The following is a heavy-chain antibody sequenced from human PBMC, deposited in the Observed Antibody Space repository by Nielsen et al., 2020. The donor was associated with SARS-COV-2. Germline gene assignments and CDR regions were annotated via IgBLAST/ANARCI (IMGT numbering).Heavy chain of an antibody. Sequence: SETLSLTCAVYGGSFSGYYWSWIRQPPGKGLEWIGEINHSGSTNYNPSLKSRVTISVDTSKNQFSLKLSSVTAADTAVYYCARDVSSSSYAFDIWGQGTMVTVSS. V-gene: IGHV4-34*01. D-gene: IGHD6-6*01. CDR1: GGSFSGYY. J-gene: IGHJ3*02. CDR2: INHSGST. CDR3: ARDVSSSSYAFDI.